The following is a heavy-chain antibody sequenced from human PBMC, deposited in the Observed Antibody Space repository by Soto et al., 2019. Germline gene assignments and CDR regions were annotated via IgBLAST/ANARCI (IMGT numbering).Heavy chain of an antibody. V-gene: IGHV3-64*01. D-gene: IGHD2-2*01. CDR1: GFTFSSYA. CDR3: AREGYCSSTSCYSFDY. J-gene: IGHJ4*02. Sequence: EVQLVESGGGLVQPGGSLRLSCAASGFTFSSYAMHWVRQAPGKGLEYVSAISSNGGSTYYANSVKGRFTISRDNSKNTMYLQMGSLRAEDMDVYYCAREGYCSSTSCYSFDYWGQGTLVTVSS. CDR2: ISSNGGST.